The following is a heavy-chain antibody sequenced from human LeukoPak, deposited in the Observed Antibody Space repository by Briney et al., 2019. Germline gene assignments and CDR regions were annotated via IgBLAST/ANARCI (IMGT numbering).Heavy chain of an antibody. CDR3: AREDRESSTSCYACLGAFDI. CDR2: INPSCGST. J-gene: IGHJ3*02. V-gene: IGHV1-46*01. CDR1: GYTFTIYY. D-gene: IGHD2-2*01. Sequence: ASVKVFCKASGYTFTIYYMHWVRQDPGQGLEWMGIINPSCGSTSYAQKFQGRVTMTRDTSTSTVYMELSSLRSEDTAVYYCAREDRESSTSCYACLGAFDIWGQGTMVTVSS.